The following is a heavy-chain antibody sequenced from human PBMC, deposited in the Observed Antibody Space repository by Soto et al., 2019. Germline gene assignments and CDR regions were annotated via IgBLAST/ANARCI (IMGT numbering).Heavy chain of an antibody. CDR3: ARVELEFGVLSHVDNY. CDR1: GYTFTFYG. Sequence: QVQLVQSGAEVRKPGASVKVSCKASGYTFTFYGITWVRQARGQGLEWMGWISAYNGNTNYAQKLQGRVTMTTDTSTSTAYMELRSLRSDDTAVYYCARVELEFGVLSHVDNYWGQGTLVTVSS. CDR2: ISAYNGNT. D-gene: IGHD3-10*01. V-gene: IGHV1-18*01. J-gene: IGHJ4*02.